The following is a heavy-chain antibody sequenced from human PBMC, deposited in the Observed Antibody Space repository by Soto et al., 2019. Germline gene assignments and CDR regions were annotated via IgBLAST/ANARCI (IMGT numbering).Heavy chain of an antibody. V-gene: IGHV3-30-3*01. Sequence: LRLSSAAPGFTLSSYAMHWVRQAPGKGLEWVAGISYDGSNKYYADSVKGRFTISRDNSKNTLYLQMHSPRAEDTAVYYCARTSDLDYWGQGTLVTVSS. CDR2: ISYDGSNK. CDR3: ARTSDLDY. J-gene: IGHJ4*02. CDR1: GFTLSSYA.